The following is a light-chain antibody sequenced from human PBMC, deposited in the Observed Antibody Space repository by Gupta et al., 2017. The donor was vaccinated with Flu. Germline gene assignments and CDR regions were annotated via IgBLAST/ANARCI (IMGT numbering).Light chain of an antibody. V-gene: IGKV1-39*01. J-gene: IGKJ1*01. CDR1: QSISSY. CDR2: AAS. CDR3: KQSYRTPRT. Sequence: DIQMTQSRSSLSASVGDRVTITWRASQSISSYLNWYQQKPGKAPKLLIYAASSLQSGVPSRFSGSGSGTDFTLNISSLQPEDFATYYCKQSYRTPRTFGQGTKVEIK.